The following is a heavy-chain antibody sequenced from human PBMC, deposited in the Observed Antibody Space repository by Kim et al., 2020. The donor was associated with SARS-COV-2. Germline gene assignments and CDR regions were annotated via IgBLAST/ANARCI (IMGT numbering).Heavy chain of an antibody. V-gene: IGHV3-73*01. CDR3: TRLGYGFGDY. J-gene: IGHJ4*02. D-gene: IGHD3-10*01. Sequence: ATVYAASVKGRFTISRDDSKNTTYLQMNSLKTEDTAVYYCTRLGYGFGDYWGQGTLVTVSS. CDR2: AT.